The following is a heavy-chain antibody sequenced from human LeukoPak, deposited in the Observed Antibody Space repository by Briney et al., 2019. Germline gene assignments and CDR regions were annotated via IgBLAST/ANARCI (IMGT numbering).Heavy chain of an antibody. V-gene: IGHV4-39*07. CDR2: IYYSGST. D-gene: IGHD3-10*01. CDR1: GGSISSSSYY. Sequence: PSETLSLTCTVSGGSISSSSYYWGWIRQPPGRGRGGIGSIYYSGSTYYNPSLKSRVTISVDTSKNQFSLKLSSVTAADTAVYYCARVMVRGDGAFDIWGQGTMVTVSS. CDR3: ARVMVRGDGAFDI. J-gene: IGHJ3*02.